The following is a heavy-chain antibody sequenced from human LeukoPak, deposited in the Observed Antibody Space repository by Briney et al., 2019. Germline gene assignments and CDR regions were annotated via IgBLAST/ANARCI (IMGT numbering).Heavy chain of an antibody. J-gene: IGHJ4*02. Sequence: GGSLSLSGAASGFTISSNAMSWGRQGPGKGLEWVSAISGSGGSTYYEDSVKGRFTISRDNSKNTLYLQMNSLRAEDTAVYYCTTGYPSFDCWGQGTLVTVSS. CDR3: TTGYPSFDC. CDR1: GFTISSNA. D-gene: IGHD3-9*01. CDR2: ISGSGGST. V-gene: IGHV3-23*01.